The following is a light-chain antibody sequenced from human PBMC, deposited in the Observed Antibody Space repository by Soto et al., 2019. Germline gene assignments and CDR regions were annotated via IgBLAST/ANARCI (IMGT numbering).Light chain of an antibody. CDR1: QSVSSY. CDR2: DAS. J-gene: IGKJ5*01. Sequence: EIVLTQSPATLSLSPGERATLSCRASQSVSSYLAWYQQKPGQAPRLLIYDASNRATGIPARFSGSGSGTVFTLTISILEPEDLAVYYCQQRSNWPPRLTFGQGTRLEIK. V-gene: IGKV3-11*01. CDR3: QQRSNWPPRLT.